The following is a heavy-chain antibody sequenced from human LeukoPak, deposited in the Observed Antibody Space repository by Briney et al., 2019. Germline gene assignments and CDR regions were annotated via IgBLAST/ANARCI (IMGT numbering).Heavy chain of an antibody. CDR1: GFTFSSYA. V-gene: IGHV3-66*04. CDR3: ARPGYYYDSSGQFTFDI. D-gene: IGHD3-22*01. CDR2: IYSGGST. J-gene: IGHJ3*02. Sequence: GGSLRLSCAASGFTFSSYAMSWVRQAPGKGLEWVSVIYSGGSTYYADSVKGRFTISRDNSKNTLYLQMNSLRAEDTAVYYCARPGYYYDSSGQFTFDIWGQGTMVTVSS.